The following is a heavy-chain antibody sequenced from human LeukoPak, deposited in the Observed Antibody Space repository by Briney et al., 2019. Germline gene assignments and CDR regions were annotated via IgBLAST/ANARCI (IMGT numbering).Heavy chain of an antibody. J-gene: IGHJ5*02. CDR2: ISSSGSTI. D-gene: IGHD3-9*01. CDR3: ARNGYYDILTGFPTEFDP. V-gene: IGHV3-11*01. CDR1: GFTFSDYY. Sequence: GGSLRLSCAASGFTFSDYYMSWIRQAPGKGLEWVSYISSSGSTIYYADSVKGRFTISRDNAKNSLYLQMNSLRAEDTAVYYCARNGYYDILTGFPTEFDPWGQGTLVTVSS.